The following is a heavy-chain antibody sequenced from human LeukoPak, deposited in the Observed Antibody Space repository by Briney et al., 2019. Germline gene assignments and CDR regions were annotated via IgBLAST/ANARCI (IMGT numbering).Heavy chain of an antibody. CDR1: GFTFSSYW. CDR3: ASRRSSSFDY. V-gene: IGHV3-74*01. CDR2: INSDGSST. Sequence: PGGSLRLSCAASGFTFSSYWMHWVRQVPGKGLGWVSRINSDGSSTTYADSVKGRFTISRDNAKNTLFLQMNSLRADDTAVYYCASRRSSSFDYWGQGTLVTVSS. D-gene: IGHD6-13*01. J-gene: IGHJ4*02.